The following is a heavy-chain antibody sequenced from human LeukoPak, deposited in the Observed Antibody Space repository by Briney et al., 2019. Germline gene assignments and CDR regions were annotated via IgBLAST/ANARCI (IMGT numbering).Heavy chain of an antibody. Sequence: PGGSLRLSCAASGFTFGSYDLSWVRQAPGKGLECVAAISRGVGSTYYADSVKGRFTISRDNSKNTLYLQMNSLRAEDTAVYYCASLDDYGGNSGEGMDYWGQGTLVTVSS. CDR1: GFTFGSYD. CDR2: ISRGVGST. CDR3: ASLDDYGGNSGEGMDY. J-gene: IGHJ4*02. D-gene: IGHD4-23*01. V-gene: IGHV3-23*01.